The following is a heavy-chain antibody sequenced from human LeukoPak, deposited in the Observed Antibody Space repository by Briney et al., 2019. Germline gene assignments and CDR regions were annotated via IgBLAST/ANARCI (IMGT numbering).Heavy chain of an antibody. J-gene: IGHJ4*02. D-gene: IGHD6-13*01. CDR3: ARNFMGQQLDGFDY. CDR1: GYTFTDYY. Sequence: GASVKVSCKASGYTFTDYYMHWVRQAPGQGLEWMGWINPNSGGTNYAQKFQGRVTMTRDTSISTAYMELSRLRSDDTAVYYCARNFMGQQLDGFDYWGQGTLVTVSS. CDR2: INPNSGGT. V-gene: IGHV1-2*02.